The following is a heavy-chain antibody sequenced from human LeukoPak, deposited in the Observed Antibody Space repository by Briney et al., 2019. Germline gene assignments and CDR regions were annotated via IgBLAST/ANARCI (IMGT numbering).Heavy chain of an antibody. Sequence: EASVKVSCKASGHTFTSYGISWVRQAPGQGLEWMGWISAYNGNANYAQKLQGRVTMATDTSTSTAYMELRSLRSDDTAVYYCARVETGYSSSCPDYWGQGTLVTVSS. J-gene: IGHJ4*02. V-gene: IGHV1-18*01. CDR1: GHTFTSYG. D-gene: IGHD6-13*01. CDR3: ARVETGYSSSCPDY. CDR2: ISAYNGNA.